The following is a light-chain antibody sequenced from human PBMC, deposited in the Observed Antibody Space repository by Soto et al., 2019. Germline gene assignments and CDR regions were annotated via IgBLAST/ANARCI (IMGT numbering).Light chain of an antibody. Sequence: EIVLTQSPATLSLSPGERATVSCRASQSVSIYLAWYQQKPGQAPRLLIYDASNRATGIPARFSGSGSGTDFTLTISSLEPEGVAIYYCQQRANWPLSFGGGTKVEIK. V-gene: IGKV3-11*01. CDR2: DAS. J-gene: IGKJ4*01. CDR3: QQRANWPLS. CDR1: QSVSIY.